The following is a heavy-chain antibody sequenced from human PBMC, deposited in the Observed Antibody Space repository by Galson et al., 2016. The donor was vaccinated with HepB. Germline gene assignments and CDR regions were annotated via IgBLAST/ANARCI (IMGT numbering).Heavy chain of an antibody. J-gene: IGHJ3*02. CDR3: VREGPRLSVTLVASAFDI. Sequence: SLRLSCAASGFTFTTYAMHWVRQAPGKGLEWVAVISYDGRLTFHADSVTGRFTISRDTSKNTLFLQMDSLRAEDTAVYYCVREGPRLSVTLVASAFDIWGQGTVVTVSS. V-gene: IGHV3-30*04. D-gene: IGHD2-2*01. CDR1: GFTFTTYA. CDR2: ISYDGRLT.